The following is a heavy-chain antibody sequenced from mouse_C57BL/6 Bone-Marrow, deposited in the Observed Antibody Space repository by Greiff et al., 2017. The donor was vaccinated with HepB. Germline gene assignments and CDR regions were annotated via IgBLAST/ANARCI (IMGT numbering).Heavy chain of an antibody. J-gene: IGHJ2*01. Sequence: VQLQQSGAELVRPGASVKLSCKASGYTFTDYYINWVKQRPGQGLEWIARIYPGSGNTYYNEKFKGKATLTAEKSSSTAYMQLSSLTSEDSAVSFFARGGYDYWGQLTTLTVSS. V-gene: IGHV1-76*01. CDR3: ARGGYDY. CDR1: GYTFTDYY. CDR2: IYPGSGNT. D-gene: IGHD2-2*01.